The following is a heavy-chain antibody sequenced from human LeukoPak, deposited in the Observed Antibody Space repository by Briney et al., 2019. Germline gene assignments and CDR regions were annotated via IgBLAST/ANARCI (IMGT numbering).Heavy chain of an antibody. CDR3: AILRGGTVASFEY. Sequence: PGGSLILSCAASGFTFSSYEMNWVRQAPGKGLEWVSYISSSGSTIYYADSVKGRFTISRDNAKNSLYLQMYSLRVEDTAVYYCAILRGGTVASFEYWGQGTLVTVSS. CDR2: ISSSGSTI. J-gene: IGHJ4*02. CDR1: GFTFSSYE. V-gene: IGHV3-48*03. D-gene: IGHD3-16*01.